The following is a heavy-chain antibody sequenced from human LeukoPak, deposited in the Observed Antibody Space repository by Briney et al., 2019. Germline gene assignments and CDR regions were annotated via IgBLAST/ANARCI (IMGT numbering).Heavy chain of an antibody. CDR1: GFTFSSYS. Sequence: GGSLRLSCAASGFTFSSYSMHWVRQAPGKGLEWVSSISTSSIYIYYADSVKGRFTISRDNAKNSLYLQMNSLRAEDTAVFFCARNGYYGLGSYYAFDIWGQGTMVTVSS. J-gene: IGHJ3*02. V-gene: IGHV3-21*01. CDR3: ARNGYYGLGSYYAFDI. D-gene: IGHD3-10*01. CDR2: ISTSSIYI.